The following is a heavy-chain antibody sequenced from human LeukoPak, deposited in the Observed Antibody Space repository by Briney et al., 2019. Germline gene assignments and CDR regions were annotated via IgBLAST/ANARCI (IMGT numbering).Heavy chain of an antibody. CDR3: ARQYYDFWSGSRKNAFDV. V-gene: IGHV5-51*01. D-gene: IGHD3-3*01. Sequence: GESLKISCTGSGYSFTSYWIGWVRQVPGKGLEWIGIIYPGDSDTRYSPSFQGQVTISADKSISTGYLQWSSLKASDTAMYYCARQYYDFWSGSRKNAFDVWGQGTMVTASS. CDR2: IYPGDSDT. J-gene: IGHJ3*01. CDR1: GYSFTSYW.